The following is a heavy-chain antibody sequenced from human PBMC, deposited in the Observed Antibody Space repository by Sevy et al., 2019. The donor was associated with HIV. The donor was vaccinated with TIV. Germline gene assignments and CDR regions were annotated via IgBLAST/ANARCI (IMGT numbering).Heavy chain of an antibody. CDR1: GFTVSSNF. CDR3: ARGKHVSDYYGSFDY. J-gene: IGHJ4*02. D-gene: IGHD3-3*01. Sequence: GGSLRLSCAVSGFTVSSNFMSWVRQAPGKGLEWVSVIWLGGTTYYADSVKGRFTISRDNSKITVYLHMNSLRAEDTAVYYCARGKHVSDYYGSFDYWGQGTLVTVSS. V-gene: IGHV3-53*01. CDR2: IWLGGTT.